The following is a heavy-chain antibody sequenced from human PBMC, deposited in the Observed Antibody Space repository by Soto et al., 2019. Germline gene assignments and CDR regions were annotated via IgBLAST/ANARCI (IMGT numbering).Heavy chain of an antibody. CDR3: ATMSHKWELPCY. CDR2: INPSGGST. CDR1: GYTFTSYY. Sequence: ASVKVSCKASGYTFTSYYMHWVGRAPGQGLEWMGIINPSGGSTSYAQKFQGRVTMTRDTSTSTVYMELSSLRSEDTAVYHCATMSHKWELPCYCRHGSLVTVSS. D-gene: IGHD1-26*01. V-gene: IGHV1-46*01. J-gene: IGHJ4*01.